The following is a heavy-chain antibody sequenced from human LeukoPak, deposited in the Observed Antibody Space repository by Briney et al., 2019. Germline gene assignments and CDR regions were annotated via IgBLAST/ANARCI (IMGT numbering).Heavy chain of an antibody. CDR1: GGSISSYY. CDR2: IYISGST. Sequence: PSETLSLTCTVSGGSISSYYWSWIRQPAGKGLEWTGRIYISGSTNYNPSLKGRVTMSLDTSKNHFSLKLSSVTAADTAVYYCARDQARGNGWDFDYWGQGTLVTVSS. D-gene: IGHD6-19*01. V-gene: IGHV4-4*07. CDR3: ARDQARGNGWDFDY. J-gene: IGHJ4*02.